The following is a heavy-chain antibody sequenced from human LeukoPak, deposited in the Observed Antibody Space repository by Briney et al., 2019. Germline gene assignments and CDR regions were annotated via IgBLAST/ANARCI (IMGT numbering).Heavy chain of an antibody. Sequence: ASVTVSCKASGYTFTGYYIHWVRQAPGQGLEWMGWLNPNSGGTNYAQKFQGRVTMTRDTSISTAYMDLSRLRSDDTAVYYCARGSIVGATFGYFDYWGQGTLVTVSS. J-gene: IGHJ4*02. CDR2: LNPNSGGT. CDR3: ARGSIVGATFGYFDY. D-gene: IGHD1-26*01. V-gene: IGHV1-2*02. CDR1: GYTFTGYY.